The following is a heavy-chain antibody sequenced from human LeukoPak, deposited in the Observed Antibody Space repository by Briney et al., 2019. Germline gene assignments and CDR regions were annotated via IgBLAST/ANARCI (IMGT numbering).Heavy chain of an antibody. CDR1: GYTLTELS. D-gene: IGHD1-26*01. CDR2: FDPEEGET. J-gene: IGHJ5*01. V-gene: IGHV1-24*01. Sequence: ASVKVSCKVSGYTLTELSMHWVRQAPGKGLEWMVGFDPEEGETIYAQKFQGRVTMTEDTSTDTAYMELSSLTSADTAVYYCATGGMWEFDSWGQGALVTVSS. CDR3: ATGGMWEFDS.